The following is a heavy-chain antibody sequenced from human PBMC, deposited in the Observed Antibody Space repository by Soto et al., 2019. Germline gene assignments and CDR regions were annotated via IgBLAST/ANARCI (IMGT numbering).Heavy chain of an antibody. Sequence: GASVKVSCKASGYTFTSYDINWVRQATGQGLEWMGWMSPNSGATGYAQKFQGRVTMTRDTSISTVYMELRSLRSDDTAVYYCARDWFGVDYWGQGTLVTVSS. V-gene: IGHV1-8*01. CDR3: ARDWFGVDY. CDR1: GYTFTSYD. CDR2: MSPNSGAT. J-gene: IGHJ4*02. D-gene: IGHD3-16*01.